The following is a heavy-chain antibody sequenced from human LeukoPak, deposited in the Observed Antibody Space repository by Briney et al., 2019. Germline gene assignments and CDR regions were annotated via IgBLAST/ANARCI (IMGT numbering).Heavy chain of an antibody. CDR2: ITGGGGST. V-gene: IGHV3-23*01. J-gene: IGHJ4*02. CDR3: AKYYYDTSGYYSAGYFDY. CDR1: GFTFSSYW. Sequence: GGSLRLSCSASGFTFSSYWMSWVRQAPRKGLEWVSFITGGGGSTYYADSVKGRFTISRDNSKNTLYLQMNSLRAEDTAVYYCAKYYYDTSGYYSAGYFDYWGQGSLVTVSS. D-gene: IGHD3-22*01.